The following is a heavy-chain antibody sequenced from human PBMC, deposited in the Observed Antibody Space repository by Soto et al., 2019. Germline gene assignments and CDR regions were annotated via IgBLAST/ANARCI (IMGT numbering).Heavy chain of an antibody. V-gene: IGHV3-33*01. D-gene: IGHD5-18*01. J-gene: IGHJ4*02. CDR2: IWYDGSNK. CDR1: GFTFSSYG. Sequence: LRLSCAASGFTFSSYGMHWVRQAPGKGLEWVAVIWYDGSNKYYADSVKGRFTISRDNSKNTLYLQMNSLRAEDTAVYYCARVGGYSYGFDYWGQGTLVTVSS. CDR3: ARVGGYSYGFDY.